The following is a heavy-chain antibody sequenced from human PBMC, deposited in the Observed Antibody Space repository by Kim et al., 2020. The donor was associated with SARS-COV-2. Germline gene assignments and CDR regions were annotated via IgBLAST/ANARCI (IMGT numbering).Heavy chain of an antibody. CDR3: ARSRAVNNGYQPLDY. V-gene: IGHV5-51*01. CDR2: IYPGDSDT. CDR1: GYNFTTYW. Sequence: GESLKISCKGSGYNFTTYWITWVRQMPGKGLEWMGIIYPGDSDTRYSPSFQGQVTISADKSSSTAYLQWSSLRASDSAMYYCARSRAVNNGYQPLDYWGQGTLVTVSS. J-gene: IGHJ4*02. D-gene: IGHD2-8*01.